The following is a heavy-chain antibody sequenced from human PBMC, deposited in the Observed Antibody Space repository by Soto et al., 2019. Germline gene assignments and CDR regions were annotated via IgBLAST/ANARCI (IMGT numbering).Heavy chain of an antibody. CDR3: ARGDNHGSGSYYPFDY. D-gene: IGHD3-10*01. CDR1: GGSFSGYY. Sequence: PSETLSLTCAVYGGSFSGYYWSWSRQPPGKGLEWIGEINHSGSTNYNPSLKSRVTISVDTSKNQFSLKLSSVTAADTAVYYCARGDNHGSGSYYPFDYWGQGTLVTVSS. J-gene: IGHJ4*02. V-gene: IGHV4-34*01. CDR2: INHSGST.